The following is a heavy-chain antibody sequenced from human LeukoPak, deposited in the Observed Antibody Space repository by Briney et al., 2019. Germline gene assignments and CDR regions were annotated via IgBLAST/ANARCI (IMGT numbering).Heavy chain of an antibody. CDR1: GGSFSGYY. J-gene: IGHJ4*02. D-gene: IGHD6-13*01. CDR3: ARGPSSSWYLGIFDY. Sequence: PSETLSLTCAVYGGSFSGYYWSWIRQPPGKGLEWIGEINHSGSTNYNPSLKSRVTISVDTSKNQFSLKLSSVTAADTAVYYCARGPSSSWYLGIFDYWGQGTLVTVSS. CDR2: INHSGST. V-gene: IGHV4-34*01.